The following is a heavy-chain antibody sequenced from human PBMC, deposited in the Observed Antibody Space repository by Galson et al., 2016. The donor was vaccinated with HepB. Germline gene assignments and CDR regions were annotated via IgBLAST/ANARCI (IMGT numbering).Heavy chain of an antibody. J-gene: IGHJ6*02. CDR2: ISYDGAGK. D-gene: IGHD6-19*01. CDR3: TRDGGVAGADSSKGMDV. CDR1: GFAFSSYS. Sequence: SLRLSCAASGFAFSSYSMYWVRQAPGKGLEWVAVISYDGAGKYYADSVNGRSTLSSDNSKNTLSLQMNSLRGEDTAGYYCTRDGGVAGADSSKGMDVWGHGCTVIVS. V-gene: IGHV3-30-3*01.